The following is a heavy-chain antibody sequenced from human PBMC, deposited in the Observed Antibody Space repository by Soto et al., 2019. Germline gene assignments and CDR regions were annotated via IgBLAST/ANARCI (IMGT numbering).Heavy chain of an antibody. CDR1: GGSISSYY. J-gene: IGHJ4*02. D-gene: IGHD6-19*01. CDR3: ARVYSSGWYYFDY. CDR2: IYYSGST. V-gene: IGHV4-59*08. Sequence: SETLSLTCTVSGGSISSYYWSWIRQPPGKGLAWIGYIYYSGSTNYNPSLKSRVTISVDTSQNQFSLKLSSVTAADTAVYYCARVYSSGWYYFDYWGQGTLVTVPS.